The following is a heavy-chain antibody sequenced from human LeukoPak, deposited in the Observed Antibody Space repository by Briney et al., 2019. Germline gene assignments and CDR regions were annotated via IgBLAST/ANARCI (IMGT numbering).Heavy chain of an antibody. J-gene: IGHJ3*02. Sequence: SETLSLTCTVSGYSIRSGYYWGWIRQPPGKGLEWIGSIYYSGSTYYNPSLKSRVTISVDTSKNQFSLKLSSVTAAGTAVYYCARHHYGSGVDAFDIWGQGTMVTVSS. D-gene: IGHD3-10*01. CDR1: GYSIRSGYY. CDR3: ARHHYGSGVDAFDI. CDR2: IYYSGST. V-gene: IGHV4-38-2*02.